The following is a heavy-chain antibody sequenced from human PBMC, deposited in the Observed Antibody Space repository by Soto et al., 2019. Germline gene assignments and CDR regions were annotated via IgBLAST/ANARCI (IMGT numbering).Heavy chain of an antibody. CDR2: ISAYTGDT. Sequence: QVQLVQSGAEVKKPGASVKVSCKASGYTFTTFGITWVRQAPGQGLEWMGWISAYTGDTNYSQKVQGRVTMTTDTSTSTANRELRSLRSDDTAVYYCARSSPTAAALGLVDFWGQGTLVTVSS. CDR1: GYTFTTFG. J-gene: IGHJ4*02. V-gene: IGHV1-18*01. D-gene: IGHD6-13*01. CDR3: ARSSPTAAALGLVDF.